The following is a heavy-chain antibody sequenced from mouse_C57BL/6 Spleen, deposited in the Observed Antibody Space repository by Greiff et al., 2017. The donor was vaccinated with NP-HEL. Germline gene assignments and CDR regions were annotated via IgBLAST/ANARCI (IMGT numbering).Heavy chain of an antibody. Sequence: EVQLQQSGAELVRPGASVKLSCTASGFNIKDYYMHWVKQRPEQGLEWIGRIDPEDGDTEYASKFQGKATMTADTSSNTAYLQLSSLTSEDTAVYYCTSTTVVATDYAMDYWGQGTSVTVSS. J-gene: IGHJ4*01. CDR1: GFNIKDYY. V-gene: IGHV14-1*01. CDR2: IDPEDGDT. CDR3: TSTTVVATDYAMDY. D-gene: IGHD1-1*01.